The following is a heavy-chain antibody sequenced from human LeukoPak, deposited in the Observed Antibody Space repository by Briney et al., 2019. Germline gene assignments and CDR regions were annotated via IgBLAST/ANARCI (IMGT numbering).Heavy chain of an antibody. CDR3: ARDQIYDFWSGYWYYYYYMDV. CDR1: GFTFSSYA. J-gene: IGHJ6*03. D-gene: IGHD3-3*01. V-gene: IGHV3-30*04. CDR2: ISYDGSNK. Sequence: GGSLRLSCAASGFTFSSYAMHWVRQAPGKGLEWVAVISYDGSNKYYADSVKGRFTISRDNSKNTLYLQMNSLRAEDTAVYYCARDQIYDFWSGYWYYYYYMDVWGKGTTVTVSS.